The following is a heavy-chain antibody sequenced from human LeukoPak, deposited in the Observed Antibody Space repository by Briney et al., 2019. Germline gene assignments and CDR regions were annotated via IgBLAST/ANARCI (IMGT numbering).Heavy chain of an antibody. CDR1: GISVSSYA. V-gene: IGHV3-30*09. D-gene: IGHD3-10*01. Sequence: GGSLRLSCAVSGISVSSYAVHWVRQAPGKGLEWVAVMPQDGSNEHYADSVKGRFAISTDNSKNTLYLQMNSLRVEDTAVYFCAARKVRGVWFYLDYWGQGTLVTVSS. J-gene: IGHJ4*02. CDR2: MPQDGSNE. CDR3: AARKVRGVWFYLDY.